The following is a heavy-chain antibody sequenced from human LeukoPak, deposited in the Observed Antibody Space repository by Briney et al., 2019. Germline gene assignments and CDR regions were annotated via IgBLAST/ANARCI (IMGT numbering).Heavy chain of an antibody. CDR1: GFTFSSYG. D-gene: IGHD6-19*01. V-gene: IGHV3-33*06. Sequence: GRSLRLSCAASGFTFSSYGMHWVRQAPGKGLEWVAVIWYDGSNKYYADSVKGRFTISRDNSKNTLYLQMNSLRAEDTAVYYCAKAASTRIAVAGIDPWGQGTLVTVSS. CDR2: IWYDGSNK. CDR3: AKAASTRIAVAGIDP. J-gene: IGHJ5*02.